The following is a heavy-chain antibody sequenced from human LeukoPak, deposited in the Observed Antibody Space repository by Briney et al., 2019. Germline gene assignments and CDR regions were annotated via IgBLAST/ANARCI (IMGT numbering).Heavy chain of an antibody. V-gene: IGHV4-34*01. CDR3: AREGYSYGYRQTYYYYYMDV. J-gene: IGHJ6*03. CDR2: INHSGST. D-gene: IGHD5-18*01. CDR1: GGSFSGYY. Sequence: SETLSLTCAVYGGSFSGYYWSWIRQPPGKGLEWIGEINHSGSTNYNPYLKSRVTISVDTSKNQFSLKLSSVTAADTAVYYCAREGYSYGYRQTYYYYYMDVWGKGTTVTVSS.